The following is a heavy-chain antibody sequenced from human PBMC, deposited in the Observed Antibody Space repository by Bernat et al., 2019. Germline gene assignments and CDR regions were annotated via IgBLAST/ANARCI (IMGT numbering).Heavy chain of an antibody. CDR3: ARGITSLLNCSSTSCHGWFDP. J-gene: IGHJ5*02. D-gene: IGHD2-2*01. CDR1: GYTFTSYY. V-gene: IGHV1-46*01. CDR2: INPSGGST. Sequence: QVQLVQSGAEVKKPGASVKVSCKASGYTFTSYYMHWVRQAPGQGLEWMGIINPSGGSTSYAQKFQGRVTMTRDTSTSTVYMELSSLRSEDTAVYYCARGITSLLNCSSTSCHGWFDPWGQETLVTVSS.